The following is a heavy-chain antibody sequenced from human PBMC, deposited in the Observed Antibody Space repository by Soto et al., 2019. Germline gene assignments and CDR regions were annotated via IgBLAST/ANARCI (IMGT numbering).Heavy chain of an antibody. CDR3: ARARSITMIVVVITEFDY. V-gene: IGHV1-18*04. Sequence: ASVKVSCKASGYTFTSYGISWVRQAPGQGLEWMGWISAYNGNTNYAQKLQGRVTMTTDTSTSTAYMELRSLRSDDTAVYYCARARSITMIVVVITEFDYWGQGTLVTVSS. D-gene: IGHD3-22*01. CDR1: GYTFTSYG. J-gene: IGHJ4*02. CDR2: ISAYNGNT.